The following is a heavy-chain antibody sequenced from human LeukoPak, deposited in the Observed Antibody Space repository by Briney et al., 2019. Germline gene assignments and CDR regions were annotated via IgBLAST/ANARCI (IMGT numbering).Heavy chain of an antibody. CDR2: IYHSGNT. D-gene: IGHD3-3*01. Sequence: SETLSLTCTVSGGSISSYYWTWIRQPPGKGLEWIGYIYHSGNTNYNPSLKSRVTISVDTSKNQFSLKVSSVTAADTAVYYCARGLGDYWGQGTLVTVSS. CDR1: GGSISSYY. CDR3: ARGLGDY. V-gene: IGHV4-59*01. J-gene: IGHJ4*02.